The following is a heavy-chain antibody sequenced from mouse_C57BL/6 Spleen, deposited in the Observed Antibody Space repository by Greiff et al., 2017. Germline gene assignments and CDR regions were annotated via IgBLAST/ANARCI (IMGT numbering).Heavy chain of an antibody. J-gene: IGHJ2*01. CDR2: IDPSDSYT. V-gene: IGHV1-59*01. Sequence: QVQLKQPGAELVRPGTSVKLSCKASGYTFTSYWMHWVKQRPGQGLEWIGVIDPSDSYTNYNQKFKGKATLTVDTSSSTAYMQLSSLTSEDSAVYYCAREPLLYYSNYENYFDYWGQGTTLTVSS. CDR3: AREPLLYYSNYENYFDY. D-gene: IGHD2-5*01. CDR1: GYTFTSYW.